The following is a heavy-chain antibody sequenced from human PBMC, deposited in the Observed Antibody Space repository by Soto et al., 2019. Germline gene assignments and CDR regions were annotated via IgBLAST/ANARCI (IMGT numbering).Heavy chain of an antibody. J-gene: IGHJ4*02. CDR1: GGSISSSSYY. CDR3: ARDKITGLFDY. V-gene: IGHV4-39*02. D-gene: IGHD2-8*02. CDR2: IYYSGST. Sequence: SETLSLTCTVSGGSISSSSYYWGWIRQPPGKGLEWIGSIYYSGSTYYNPSLKSRVTISVDTSKNQFSLKLSSVTAADTAVYYCARDKITGLFDYWRQGTLVT.